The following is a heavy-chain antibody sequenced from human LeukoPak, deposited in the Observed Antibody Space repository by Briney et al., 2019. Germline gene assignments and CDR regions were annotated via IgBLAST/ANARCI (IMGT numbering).Heavy chain of an antibody. CDR2: ISGSGGST. Sequence: GGSLRLSCAASGFTFSTYAMSWVRQAPGKGLEWVSAISGSGGSTYYADSVRGRFTISRDNSKNTVYLQMNSLRAEDTAVYYCAKRYYSDSSGYLGSLNYWGQGTLVTVSS. J-gene: IGHJ4*02. V-gene: IGHV3-23*01. D-gene: IGHD3-22*01. CDR1: GFTFSTYA. CDR3: AKRYYSDSSGYLGSLNY.